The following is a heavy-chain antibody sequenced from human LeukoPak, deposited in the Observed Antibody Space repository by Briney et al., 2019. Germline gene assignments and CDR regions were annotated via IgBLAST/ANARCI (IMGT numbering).Heavy chain of an antibody. CDR3: ARDFCSGGSCYYFDY. CDR2: IWYDGSYK. V-gene: IGHV3-33*01. CDR1: AFTFSSYG. D-gene: IGHD2-15*01. Sequence: PGGSLRLSCAASAFTFSSYGMHWVRQAPGKGLEWEAVIWYDGSYKYYADSVKGRFTISRDNSKNTLYLQMNSLRAEDTAVYTCARDFCSGGSCYYFDYWGQGTLVTVPS. J-gene: IGHJ4*02.